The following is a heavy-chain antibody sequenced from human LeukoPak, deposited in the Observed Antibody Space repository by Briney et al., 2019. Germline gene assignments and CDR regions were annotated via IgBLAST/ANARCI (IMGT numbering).Heavy chain of an antibody. CDR2: IYYSGST. J-gene: IGHJ5*02. V-gene: IGHV4-39*07. CDR3: ARDRYYDSSGLNWFDP. Sequence: PSETLSLTCTVSGGSISSSSYYWGWIRQPPGKGLEWIGSIYYSGSTYYNPSLKSRVTISVDTSKNQFSLKLSSVTAADTAVYYCARDRYYDSSGLNWFDPWGQGTLVTVSS. D-gene: IGHD3-22*01. CDR1: GGSISSSSYY.